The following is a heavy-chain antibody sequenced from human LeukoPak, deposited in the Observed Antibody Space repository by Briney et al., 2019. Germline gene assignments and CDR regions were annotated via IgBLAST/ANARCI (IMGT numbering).Heavy chain of an antibody. D-gene: IGHD1-26*01. CDR2: INHSGST. V-gene: IGHV4-34*01. CDR3: AREVGRGFDY. J-gene: IGHJ4*02. Sequence: PSETLSLTCAVYGGSFSGYYWSWIRQPPGKGLEWIGEINHSGSTNYNPSLKSRVTISVDTSENQFSLKLSSVTAADTAVYYCAREVGRGFDYWGQGTLVTVSS. CDR1: GGSFSGYY.